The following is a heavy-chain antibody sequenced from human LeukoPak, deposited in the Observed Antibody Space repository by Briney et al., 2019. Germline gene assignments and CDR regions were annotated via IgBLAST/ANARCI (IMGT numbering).Heavy chain of an antibody. CDR2: ISGSGGST. V-gene: IGHV3-23*01. Sequence: GGSLRLSCAASGFTFSSYAMSWVRQAPGKGLEWVSAISGSGGSTYYADSVKGRFTISRDNSKNTLYLQMNSLRAEDTAVYYCARVRYSGYDYGGFDYWGQGTLVTVSS. CDR3: ARVRYSGYDYGGFDY. J-gene: IGHJ4*02. D-gene: IGHD5-12*01. CDR1: GFTFSSYA.